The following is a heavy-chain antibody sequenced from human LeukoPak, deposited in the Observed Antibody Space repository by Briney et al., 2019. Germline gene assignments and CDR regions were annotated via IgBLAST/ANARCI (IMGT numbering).Heavy chain of an antibody. J-gene: IGHJ5*02. CDR3: ARGPPKLFWSGYYTGIIRWFDP. D-gene: IGHD3-3*01. V-gene: IGHV4-34*01. CDR2: INHSGST. CDR1: GGSFSGYY. Sequence: PSETLSLTCAVYGGSFSGYYWSWIRQPPGKGLEWIGEINHSGSTNYNPSLKSRVTISVDTSKNQFSLKLSSVTAADTAVYYCARGPPKLFWSGYYTGIIRWFDPWGQGTLVTVSS.